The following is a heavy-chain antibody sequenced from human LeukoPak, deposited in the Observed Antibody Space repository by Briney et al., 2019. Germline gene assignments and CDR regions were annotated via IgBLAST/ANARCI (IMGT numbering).Heavy chain of an antibody. CDR3: VRETLSDLWSGYYS. V-gene: IGHV4-59*01. D-gene: IGHD3-3*01. CDR1: GGSISSYY. J-gene: IGHJ4*02. CDR2: IYYSGST. Sequence: SETLSLTCTVSGGSISSYYWSWIRQPPGKGLEWIGYIYYSGSTNYNPSLKSRVTISVDTSKNQFSLKLSSVTAADTAVYYCVRETLSDLWSGYYSWGQGTLVTVSS.